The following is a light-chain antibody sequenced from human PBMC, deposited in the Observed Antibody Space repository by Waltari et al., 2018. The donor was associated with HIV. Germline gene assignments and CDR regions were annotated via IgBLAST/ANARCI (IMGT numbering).Light chain of an antibody. CDR3: QSYDSGLRASV. Sequence: QSVLTQPPSVSGAPGRSVIITCAGNSSNIGAPYDVHWYQQLQGAAPKLLISVNTNRPSAGGDSLSVAKAGTSASLAITGLQAGDEADYYCQSYDSGLRASVCGGGTKLTVL. V-gene: IGLV1-40*01. CDR2: VNT. J-gene: IGLJ3*02. CDR1: SSNIGAPYD.